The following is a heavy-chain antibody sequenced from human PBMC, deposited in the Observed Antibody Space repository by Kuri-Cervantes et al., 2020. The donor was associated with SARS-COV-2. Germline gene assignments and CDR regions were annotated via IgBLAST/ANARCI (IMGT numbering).Heavy chain of an antibody. CDR1: GYSFTSYW. Sequence: GESLKISCKGSGYSFTSYWIGWVRQMPGKGLAWMGIIYPGDTDTRYSPSFQGQVTISADKSNSTTYLQWSSLKASDTAMYYCARQMGDSSRPQYYYSSMDVWGQGTLVTVSS. J-gene: IGHJ6*03. V-gene: IGHV5-51*01. D-gene: IGHD6-19*01. CDR2: IYPGDTDT. CDR3: ARQMGDSSRPQYYYSSMDV.